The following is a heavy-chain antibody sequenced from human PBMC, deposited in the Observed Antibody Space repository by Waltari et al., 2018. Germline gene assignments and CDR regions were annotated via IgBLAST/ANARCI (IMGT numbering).Heavy chain of an antibody. CDR1: GFTFSSYG. V-gene: IGHV3-30*02. D-gene: IGHD2-2*01. CDR2: IRYDGSNA. CDR3: AKDGSFVVVPEAMFDYYMDV. Sequence: QMQLVESGGGVVQPGGSLRLTCAACGFTFSSYGMHWVRQAPGKGLEGVAFIRYDGSNAYYADSVKGRFTISRDNSKNTLSLHMNSLRPEDTAVYYCAKDGSFVVVPEAMFDYYMDVWGKGTTVSVSS. J-gene: IGHJ6*03.